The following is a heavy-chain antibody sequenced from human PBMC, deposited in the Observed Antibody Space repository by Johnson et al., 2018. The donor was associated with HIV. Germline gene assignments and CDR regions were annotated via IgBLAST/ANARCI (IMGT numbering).Heavy chain of an antibody. CDR2: INWNGGRI. J-gene: IGHJ3*02. CDR3: ARESGWGHDAFDI. Sequence: VQLVESGGGLVQPGRSLRLSCAASGFTFDDYAMHWVRQAPGQGLEWVSGINWNGGRIGYADSVKGRFTISRDNAKNSLYLQMNSLRAEDTAVYSCARESGWGHDAFDIWGQGTMVIVSS. CDR1: GFTFDDYA. V-gene: IGHV3-20*04. D-gene: IGHD3-22*01.